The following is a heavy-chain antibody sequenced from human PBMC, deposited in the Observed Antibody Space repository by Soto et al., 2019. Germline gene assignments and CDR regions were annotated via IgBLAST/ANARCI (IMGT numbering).Heavy chain of an antibody. Sequence: QVHLEQWGAGLLKPSETLSLTCAVYGASFSGHCWNWIRQPPGKGPEWLGEIDHNGSPTYNPPFNSRVSISTDTSKNQYSLKLSFVTAADTAVYFCARGKSRYGTGTFYNYFYMDVWGKGTTVTVSS. V-gene: IGHV4-34*01. J-gene: IGHJ6*03. CDR1: GASFSGHC. D-gene: IGHD3-10*01. CDR2: IDHNGSP. CDR3: ARGKSRYGTGTFYNYFYMDV.